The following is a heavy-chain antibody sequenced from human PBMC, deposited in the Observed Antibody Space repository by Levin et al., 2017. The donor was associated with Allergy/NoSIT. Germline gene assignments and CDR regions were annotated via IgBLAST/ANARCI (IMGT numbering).Heavy chain of an antibody. V-gene: IGHV3-23*01. CDR1: GFTFHIYS. D-gene: IGHD4-17*01. CDR2: IFGNAAST. CDR3: VKDRSPDGVWPFDY. J-gene: IGHJ4*02. Sequence: LSLTCAASGFTFHIYSMSWVRQAPGKGPEWVSGIFGNAASTYYAESVRDRFAISRDNSKNTLFLQMNNVRVEDTAVYYCVKDRSPDGVWPFDYWGQGTLVTVSS.